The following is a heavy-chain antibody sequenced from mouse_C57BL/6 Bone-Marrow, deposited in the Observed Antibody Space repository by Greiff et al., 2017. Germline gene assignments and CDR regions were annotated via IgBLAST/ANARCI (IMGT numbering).Heavy chain of an antibody. V-gene: IGHV5-16*01. CDR2: INYDGSST. CDR1: GFTFSDYY. J-gene: IGHJ4*01. Sequence: EVHLVESEGGLVQPGSSMKLSCTASGFTFSDYYMAWVRQVPEKGLEWVANINYDGSSTYYLASLKSRFIISSENAKNILYLQMSSLKSEDTATYYCARDGPSYYAMDYWGQGTSVTVSS. CDR3: ARDGPSYYAMDY.